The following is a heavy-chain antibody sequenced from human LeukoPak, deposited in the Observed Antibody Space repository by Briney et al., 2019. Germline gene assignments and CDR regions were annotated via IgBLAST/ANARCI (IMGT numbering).Heavy chain of an antibody. Sequence: ASVKVSCKASGYTFTSYGISWVRQAPGQGLEWMGWISAYNGNTNHAQKLQGRVTMTTDTSTSTAYMELRSLRSDDTAVYYCARGGSSSSVYLYYYYYMDVWGKGTTVTVSS. J-gene: IGHJ6*03. CDR2: ISAYNGNT. V-gene: IGHV1-18*01. CDR1: GYTFTSYG. CDR3: ARGGSSSSVYLYYYYYMDV. D-gene: IGHD6-6*01.